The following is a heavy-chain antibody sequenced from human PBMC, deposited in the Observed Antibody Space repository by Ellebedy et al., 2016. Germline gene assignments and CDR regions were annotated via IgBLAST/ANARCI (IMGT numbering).Heavy chain of an antibody. J-gene: IGHJ5*02. V-gene: IGHV1-69*04. Sequence: ASVKVSCRASGYTFTSYAISWVRQAPGQGLEWMGRIIPILGIANYAQKFQGRVTITADKSTSTAYMELSSLRSEDTAVYYCARFMVSDPPIIGWFDPWGQGTLVTVSS. D-gene: IGHD3-3*01. CDR1: GYTFTSYA. CDR2: IIPILGIA. CDR3: ARFMVSDPPIIGWFDP.